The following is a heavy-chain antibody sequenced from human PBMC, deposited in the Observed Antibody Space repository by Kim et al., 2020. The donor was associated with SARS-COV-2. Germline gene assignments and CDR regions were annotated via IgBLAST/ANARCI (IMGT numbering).Heavy chain of an antibody. CDR3: ARDRPWHGTGSLFDP. D-gene: IGHD3-10*01. J-gene: IGHJ5*02. CDR1: GFTFSNYW. CDR2: IKEDGSEK. V-gene: IGHV3-7*05. Sequence: GGSLRLSCAASGFTFSNYWMSWVRQVPGKGLEWVANIKEDGSEKNYVDSVRGRFTISRDDSKNTLYLQMNSLRSEDTAVYYCARDRPWHGTGSLFDPWGQGTLVTVSS.